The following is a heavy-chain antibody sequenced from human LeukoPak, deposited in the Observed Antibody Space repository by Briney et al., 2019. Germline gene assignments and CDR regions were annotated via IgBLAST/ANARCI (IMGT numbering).Heavy chain of an antibody. D-gene: IGHD3-10*01. CDR2: ISYDGSNK. J-gene: IGHJ4*02. CDR3: ARMGSIRQFDY. V-gene: IGHV3-30*04. CDR1: GFTFSSYA. Sequence: GGSLRLSCAASGFTFSSYAVHWVRHAPGKGLERVAVISYDGSNKYYADSVKGRFTISRDNSKNTLYLQMNSLRAEDTAVYYCARMGSIRQFDYWGQGTLVTVSS.